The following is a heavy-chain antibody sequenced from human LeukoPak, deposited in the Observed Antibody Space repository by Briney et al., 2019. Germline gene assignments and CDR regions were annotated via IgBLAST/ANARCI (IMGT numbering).Heavy chain of an antibody. V-gene: IGHV3-48*01. Sequence: GGSLRLSCAASGFTFSSYSMNWVRQAPGKGLEWVSYISSSSSTMYYADSVKGRFTISRDNAKNSLYLQMNSLRAEDTAVYYCARGSSSWYLNFDYWGQGTLVTVSS. D-gene: IGHD6-13*01. CDR1: GFTFSSYS. CDR2: ISSSSSTM. CDR3: ARGSSSWYLNFDY. J-gene: IGHJ4*02.